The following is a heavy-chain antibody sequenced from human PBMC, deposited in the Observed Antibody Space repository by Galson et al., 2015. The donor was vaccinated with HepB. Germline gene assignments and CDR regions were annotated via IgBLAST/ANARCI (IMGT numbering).Heavy chain of an antibody. V-gene: IGHV1-18*01. J-gene: IGHJ5*02. Sequence: SVKVSCKASGYTFSSYSITWVRQAPGQGLEWVGWISPYNRDTKYAQKFQGRVTMTTDTSTSTAYMELRSLRSDDAAVYYCARGGLVVVVGATQNNWFDPWGQGTPVTVSS. D-gene: IGHD2-15*01. CDR3: ARGGLVVVVGATQNNWFDP. CDR1: GYTFSSYS. CDR2: ISPYNRDT.